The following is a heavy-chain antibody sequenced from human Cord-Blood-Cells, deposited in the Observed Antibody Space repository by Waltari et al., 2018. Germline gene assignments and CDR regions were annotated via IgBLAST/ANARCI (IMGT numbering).Heavy chain of an antibody. CDR1: GGSISSSSYY. V-gene: IGHV4-39*01. CDR3: ARPHSSSDAFDI. D-gene: IGHD6-6*01. Sequence: QLQLQESGPGLVKPSETLSLTCTVSGGSISSSSYYWGWIRQPPGKGLEWIGSIYYSGSTYYNPSLKSRVTISVDTSKNQFSLKLSSVTAADTAVYYCARPHSSSDAFDIWGQETMVTVSS. CDR2: IYYSGST. J-gene: IGHJ3*02.